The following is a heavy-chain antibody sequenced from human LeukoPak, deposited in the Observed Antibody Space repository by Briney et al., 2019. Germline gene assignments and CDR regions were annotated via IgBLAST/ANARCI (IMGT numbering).Heavy chain of an antibody. D-gene: IGHD2-2*02. CDR1: GSTFSSYA. J-gene: IGHJ3*02. Sequence: GGSLRLSCAASGSTFSSYAMHWVRQAPGKGLEWVAVISYDGSNKYYADSVKGRFTISRDNSKNTLYLQMNSLRAEDTAVYYCARATQGYCSSTSCYRGGAFDIWGQGTMVTVSS. CDR3: ARATQGYCSSTSCYRGGAFDI. V-gene: IGHV3-30-3*01. CDR2: ISYDGSNK.